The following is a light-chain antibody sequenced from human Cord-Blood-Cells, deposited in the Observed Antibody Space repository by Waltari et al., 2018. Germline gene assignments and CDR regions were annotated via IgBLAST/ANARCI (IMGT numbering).Light chain of an antibody. J-gene: IGKJ1*01. CDR2: CAS. CDR1: QSVSSSY. Sequence: EIVLTQSPGTLSLSPGERATLSCRASQSVSSSYLAWYQQKPGQAPRLRIYCASSRATGIPERFSGSGSGTDFTLTISRLEPEDFAVYYCQQYGSSPPWTFGQGTKVEIK. V-gene: IGKV3-20*01. CDR3: QQYGSSPPWT.